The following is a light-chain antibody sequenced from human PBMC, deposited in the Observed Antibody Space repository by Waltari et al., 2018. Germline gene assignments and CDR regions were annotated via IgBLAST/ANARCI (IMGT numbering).Light chain of an antibody. CDR3: SSYTSSSAVV. V-gene: IGLV2-14*01. Sequence: QSALTQPASVSGAPGPSITISCTGTSSDDGGYTYVSWYQQHPGKAPKLMIYEVSNRPSGVSNRFSGSKSGNTASLTISGLQAEDEADYYGSSYTSSSAVVFGGGTKLTVL. CDR1: SSDDGGYTY. J-gene: IGLJ2*01. CDR2: EVS.